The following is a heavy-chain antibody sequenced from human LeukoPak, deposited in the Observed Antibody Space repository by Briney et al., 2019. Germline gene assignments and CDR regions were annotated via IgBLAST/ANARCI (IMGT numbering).Heavy chain of an antibody. D-gene: IGHD5-18*01. CDR2: ISSSSSTI. V-gene: IGHV3-48*04. CDR3: ARGGYSYGPLYYFDY. Sequence: GGSLRLSCAASGFTFSDYRMNWVRQAPGKGLEWVSYISSSSSTIYYADSVKGRFTISRDNAKNSLYLQMNSLRAEDTAVYYCARGGYSYGPLYYFDYWGQGTLVTVSS. CDR1: GFTFSDYR. J-gene: IGHJ4*02.